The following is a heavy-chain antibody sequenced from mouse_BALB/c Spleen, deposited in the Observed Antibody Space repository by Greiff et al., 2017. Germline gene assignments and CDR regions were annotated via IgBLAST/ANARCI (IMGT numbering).Heavy chain of an antibody. CDR1: GYNFTSYW. CDR3: VYGNYYFDY. J-gene: IGHJ2*01. CDR2: IYPGSGST. V-gene: IGHV1-55*01. Sequence: VQLQQPGAELVKPGTSVKLSCKASGYNFTSYWINWVKLRPGQGLEWIGDIYPGSGSTNYNEKFKSKATLTVDTSSSTAYMQLSSLASEDSALYYCVYGNYYFDYWGQGTTLTVSS. D-gene: IGHD2-1*01.